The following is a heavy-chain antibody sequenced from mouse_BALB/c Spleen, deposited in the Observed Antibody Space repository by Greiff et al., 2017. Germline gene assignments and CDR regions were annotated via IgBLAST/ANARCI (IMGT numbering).Heavy chain of an antibody. CDR2: INPSTGYT. CDR1: GYTFTSYW. V-gene: IGHV1-7*01. D-gene: IGHD2-4*01. CDR3: ASRSTMTTPFAY. Sequence: VQLQESGADLVKPGASVKMSCTASGYTFTSYWMHWVRQRPGQGLEWIGYINPSTGYTKYHQKFKDKSTLTADKSSSTAYMQLSSLTSEDSAVYYCASRSTMTTPFAYWGQGTLVTVSA. J-gene: IGHJ3*01.